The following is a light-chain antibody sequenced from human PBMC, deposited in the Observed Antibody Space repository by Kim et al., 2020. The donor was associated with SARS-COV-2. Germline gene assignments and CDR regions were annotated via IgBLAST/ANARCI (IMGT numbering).Light chain of an antibody. V-gene: IGKV3-20*01. Sequence: EIVLTQSPGTLSLSPGERATLSCRASQSVTSSSLAWYQQKPGQAPRLLIYGASNRATGIPDRFGGSGYGTDFTLTISRLEPEDFAVYYCQQHDSLVTFGGGTKVDIK. J-gene: IGKJ4*02. CDR3: QQHDSLVT. CDR2: GAS. CDR1: QSVTSSS.